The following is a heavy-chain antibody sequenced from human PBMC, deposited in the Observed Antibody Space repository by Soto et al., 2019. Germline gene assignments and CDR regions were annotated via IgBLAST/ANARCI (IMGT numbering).Heavy chain of an antibody. CDR2: IRVFNGDT. CDR3: ATKDDHKDDQPYYYGMDV. Sequence: GASVKVSCKALGYTSSSYGINWVRQAPGQGLEWMGWIRVFNGDTKYAQKFQGRVAITKDPGTSTAHMELRSLRSDDAAVYFCATKDDHKDDQPYYYGMDVWGQGTTVTVSS. D-gene: IGHD3-16*01. V-gene: IGHV1-18*01. CDR1: GYTSSSYG. J-gene: IGHJ6*02.